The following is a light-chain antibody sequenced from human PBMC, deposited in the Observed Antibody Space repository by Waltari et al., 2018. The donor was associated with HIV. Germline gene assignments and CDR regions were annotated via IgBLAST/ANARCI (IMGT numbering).Light chain of an antibody. V-gene: IGLV1-47*01. Sequence: QSVLTPPPSASGTPGQRVTISCSGSSPNIGSHYVYWYQQLPGTAPKLLIYMNYQRPSGVPDRFSGSKSGASASLAISGLRSEDEADYYCAAWDASLSAWVFGGGTRLTVL. CDR2: MNY. CDR1: SPNIGSHY. CDR3: AAWDASLSAWV. J-gene: IGLJ3*02.